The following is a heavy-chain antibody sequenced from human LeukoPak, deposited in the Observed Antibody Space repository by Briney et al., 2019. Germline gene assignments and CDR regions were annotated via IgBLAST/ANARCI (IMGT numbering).Heavy chain of an antibody. J-gene: IGHJ1*01. CDR2: IYYSGST. V-gene: IGHV4-59*08. Sequence: PSETLSLTCSVSGGSISTYYWSWIRQPPGKGLEWIGYIYYSGSTNYNPSLESRVTISVDTSKNHFYLKLNSVTAADTAVYYCARHAYGGNSDFQHWGQGTVVTVSS. D-gene: IGHD4-23*01. CDR1: GGSISTYY. CDR3: ARHAYGGNSDFQH.